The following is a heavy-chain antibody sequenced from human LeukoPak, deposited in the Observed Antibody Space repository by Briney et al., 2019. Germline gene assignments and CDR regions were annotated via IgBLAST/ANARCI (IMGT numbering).Heavy chain of an antibody. CDR2: VYYTGST. CDR3: ARHWGSRGAFDI. Sequence: SETLSLTCTVSGGSISRHYWSWIRQPPGKGLEWIGYVYYTGSTNYNPSLKSRVTISVDTSKNQFSLNLSSVTAADTAVYYCARHWGSRGAFDIWGQGTMVTVSS. D-gene: IGHD7-27*01. CDR1: GGSISRHY. V-gene: IGHV4-59*11. J-gene: IGHJ3*02.